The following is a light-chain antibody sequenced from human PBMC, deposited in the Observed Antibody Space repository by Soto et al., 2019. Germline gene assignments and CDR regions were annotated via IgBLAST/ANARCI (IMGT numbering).Light chain of an antibody. Sequence: EIVLTQSPGTLSLSPGERATLSCRASQSIRSSYLAWYQQKPGQAPRLLIYGASSRDTGIPARFSGSGSGTDFTLTISRLEPEDFAVYYCQQYGSNPKTFGGGTKVEIK. J-gene: IGKJ4*01. CDR1: QSIRSSY. CDR3: QQYGSNPKT. V-gene: IGKV3-20*01. CDR2: GAS.